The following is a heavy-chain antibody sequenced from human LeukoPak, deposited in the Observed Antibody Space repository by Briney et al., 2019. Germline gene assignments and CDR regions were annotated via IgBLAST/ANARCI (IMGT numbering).Heavy chain of an antibody. J-gene: IGHJ5*02. CDR1: GGTFSSHL. D-gene: IGHD1-26*01. Sequence: ASVKVSCKASGGTFSSHLISWVRQAPGQGLELMGGIIPMFGTSNYAQKFQGRVTMTRDMSTSAVYMELRSLRSDDTAVYYCARGGSGSYRNWFDPWGQGTLVTVSS. CDR3: ARGGSGSYRNWFDP. CDR2: IIPMFGTS. V-gene: IGHV1-69*05.